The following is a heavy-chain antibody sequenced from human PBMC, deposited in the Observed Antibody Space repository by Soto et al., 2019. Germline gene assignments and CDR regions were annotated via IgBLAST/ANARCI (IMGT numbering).Heavy chain of an antibody. Sequence: SETLSLTCAVYGGSFSGYYGSWIRQPPGKGLEWIGEINHSGSTNYNPSLKSRVTISVDTSKNQFSLKLSSVTAADTAVYYCARGYAIFGVVIPYYYYYMDVWGKGTTVTVSS. CDR2: INHSGST. CDR1: GGSFSGYY. J-gene: IGHJ6*03. CDR3: ARGYAIFGVVIPYYYYYMDV. D-gene: IGHD3-3*01. V-gene: IGHV4-34*01.